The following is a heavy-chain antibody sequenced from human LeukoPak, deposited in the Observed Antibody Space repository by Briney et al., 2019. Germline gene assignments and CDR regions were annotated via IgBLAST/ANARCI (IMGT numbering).Heavy chain of an antibody. D-gene: IGHD2-15*01. V-gene: IGHV1-2*02. CDR1: GYTXTGYY. J-gene: IGHJ4*02. CDR2: INPNSGGT. CDR3: ARDAVVVVAATPYYFDY. Sequence: ASVKVSCKASGYTXTGYYMHWVRQAPGQGLEWMGWINPNSGGTNYAQKFQGRVTMTRDTPISTAYMELSRLRSDDTAVYYCARDAVVVVAATPYYFDYWGQGTLVTVSS.